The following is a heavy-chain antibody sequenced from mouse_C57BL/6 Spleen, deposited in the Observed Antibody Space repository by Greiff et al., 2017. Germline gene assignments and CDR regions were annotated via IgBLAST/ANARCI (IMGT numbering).Heavy chain of an antibody. J-gene: IGHJ1*03. CDR1: GYSFTGYY. V-gene: IGHV1-42*01. D-gene: IGHD3-2*02. CDR3: ARKGFWYFDV. Sequence: VQLQQSGPELVKPGASVKISCKASGYSFTGYYMNWVKQSPEKSLEWIGEINPSTGGTTYNQKFKAKATLTVDKSSSTAYMQLKSLTSEDSAVYYCARKGFWYFDVWGTGTTVTVSS. CDR2: INPSTGGT.